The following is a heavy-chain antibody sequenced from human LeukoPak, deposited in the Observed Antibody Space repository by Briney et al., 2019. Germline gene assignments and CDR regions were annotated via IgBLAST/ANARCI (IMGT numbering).Heavy chain of an antibody. CDR1: GGSISSGSYY. CDR2: IYTSGST. CDR3: ARDAMARGVSY. Sequence: SETLSLTCTVSGGSISSGSYYWRWVRQPAGKGVEWSGRIYTSGSTNYNPSLKSRVTISVNTSNNQFSLKLSSVTAADTAVYYCARDAMARGVSYWGQGTLVIVSS. D-gene: IGHD3-10*01. J-gene: IGHJ4*02. V-gene: IGHV4-61*02.